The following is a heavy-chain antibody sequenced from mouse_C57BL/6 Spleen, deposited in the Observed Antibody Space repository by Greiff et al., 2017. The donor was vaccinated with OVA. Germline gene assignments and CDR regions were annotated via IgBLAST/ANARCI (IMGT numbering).Heavy chain of an antibody. V-gene: IGHV1-54*01. CDR2: INPGSGGT. CDR3: ARTTTVVDYAMDY. J-gene: IGHJ4*01. CDR1: GYAFTNYL. Sequence: VQLQQSGAELVRPGTSVKVSCKASGYAFTNYLIEWVKQRPGQGLEWIGVINPGSGGTNYNEKFKGKATLTADKSSSTAYMQLSSLTSEDSAVYFCARTTTVVDYAMDYWGQGTSVTVSS. D-gene: IGHD1-1*01.